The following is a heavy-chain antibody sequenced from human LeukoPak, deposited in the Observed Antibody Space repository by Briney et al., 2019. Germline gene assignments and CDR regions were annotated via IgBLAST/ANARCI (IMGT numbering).Heavy chain of an antibody. J-gene: IGHJ6*03. CDR3: AKDLWFGAPWYMDV. CDR1: GFTFSSYG. D-gene: IGHD3-10*01. Sequence: GGTLRLSCAASGFTFSSYGMSWVRQAPGKGLEWVSAIGGSGGSTYYADSVKGRFPISRDNSKNTLYLQMNSLSAEDTAVYYCAKDLWFGAPWYMDVWGKGTTVTISS. V-gene: IGHV3-23*01. CDR2: IGGSGGST.